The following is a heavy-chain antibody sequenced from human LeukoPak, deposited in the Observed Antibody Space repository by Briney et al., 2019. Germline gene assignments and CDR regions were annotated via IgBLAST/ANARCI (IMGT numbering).Heavy chain of an antibody. CDR1: DDSISSNY. CDR2: IYNSGST. D-gene: IGHD3-10*01. J-gene: IGHJ4*02. V-gene: IGHV4-59*08. Sequence: PSETLSLTCTVSDDSISSNYWSWIRQPPGKGLEWIGYIYNSGSTNYNPSLKSRVTISVDTSKNQFSLKLSSVTAADTAVYYCARSPHYYGSGSLFDYWSQGTLVTVSS. CDR3: ARSPHYYGSGSLFDY.